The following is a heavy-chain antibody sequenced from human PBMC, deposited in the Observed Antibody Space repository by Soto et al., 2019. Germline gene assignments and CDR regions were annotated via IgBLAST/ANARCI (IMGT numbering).Heavy chain of an antibody. Sequence: SETLSLTCTVPGGSISSYYWSWIRQPPGKGLEWIGYIYYSGSTNYNPSLKSRVTISVDTSKNQFSLKLSSVTAADTAVYYCARYSGYVDYWGQGTLVTVSS. CDR2: IYYSGST. J-gene: IGHJ4*02. V-gene: IGHV4-59*08. D-gene: IGHD1-26*01. CDR3: ARYSGYVDY. CDR1: GGSISSYY.